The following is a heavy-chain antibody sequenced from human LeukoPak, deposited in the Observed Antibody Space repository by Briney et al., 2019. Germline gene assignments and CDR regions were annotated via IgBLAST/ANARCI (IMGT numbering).Heavy chain of an antibody. CDR2: IRNDGSNK. V-gene: IGHV3-30*02. Sequence: GGSLRLSCAASGFTFSTYGMHWVRQAPGKGLEWVAFIRNDGSNKYYADSVKGRFTISRDNSKNTLYLQMNSLRAEDTAVYYCAKDAWSGSYYFDYWGQGTLVTVSS. J-gene: IGHJ4*02. D-gene: IGHD1-26*01. CDR1: GFTFSTYG. CDR3: AKDAWSGSYYFDY.